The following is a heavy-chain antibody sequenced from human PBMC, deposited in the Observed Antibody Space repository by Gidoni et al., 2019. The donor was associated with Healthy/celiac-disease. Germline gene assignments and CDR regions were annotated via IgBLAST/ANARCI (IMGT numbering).Heavy chain of an antibody. D-gene: IGHD6-19*01. CDR2: IYYSGST. J-gene: IGHJ4*02. CDR3: ARHAVAVAGTAIFDY. CDR1: GGSISSSSYY. Sequence: QLQLQESGPGLVKPSETLSLTCTVSGGSISSSSYYWGWIRQPPWKGLEWIGSIYYSGSTYYNPSLKSRVTISVDTSKNQFSLKLSSVTAADTAVYYCARHAVAVAGTAIFDYWGQGTLVTVSS. V-gene: IGHV4-39*01.